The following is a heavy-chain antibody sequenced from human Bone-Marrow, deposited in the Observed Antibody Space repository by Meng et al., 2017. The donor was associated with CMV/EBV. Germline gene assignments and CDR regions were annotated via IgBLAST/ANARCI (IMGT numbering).Heavy chain of an antibody. CDR1: GFTFSSYG. J-gene: IGHJ4*02. Sequence: GESLKISCAASGFTFSSYGMHWVRQAPGKGLEWVAFIRYDGSNKYYADSVKGRFTISRDNSKNTLYLQMNSLRAEDTAVYYCAKDTKYGDYGDYWGQGTLVTVSS. CDR3: AKDTKYGDYGDY. CDR2: IRYDGSNK. V-gene: IGHV3-30*02. D-gene: IGHD4/OR15-4a*01.